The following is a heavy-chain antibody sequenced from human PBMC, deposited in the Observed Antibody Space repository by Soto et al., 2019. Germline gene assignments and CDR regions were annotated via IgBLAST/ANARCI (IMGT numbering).Heavy chain of an antibody. CDR3: ATQYPRSTGQFDP. D-gene: IGHD4-4*01. CDR1: GGTFSSYA. Sequence: ASVKVSCKASGGTFSSYAISWVRQAPGQGLEWMGGIIPIFGTANYAQKFQGRVTITADESTSTAYMELSSLRSEDTAVYYCATQYPRSTGQFDPWGQGTLVTVSS. J-gene: IGHJ5*02. CDR2: IIPIFGTA. V-gene: IGHV1-69*13.